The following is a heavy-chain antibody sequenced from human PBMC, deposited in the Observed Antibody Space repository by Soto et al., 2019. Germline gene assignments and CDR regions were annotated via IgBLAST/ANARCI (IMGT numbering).Heavy chain of an antibody. CDR2: ISSSSNSI. Sequence: EVQLVESGGGLVQPGGSLRLSCAASGFTFSRYSMNWVRQAPGKGLEWVSYISSSSNSIYYADSVKGRFTISRDNAKNSLHLQMNSLRAEDTAVYYCAGPVECSTTSCIRWGQGNLVTVSS. V-gene: IGHV3-48*01. CDR3: AGPVECSTTSCIR. J-gene: IGHJ4*02. CDR1: GFTFSRYS. D-gene: IGHD2-2*01.